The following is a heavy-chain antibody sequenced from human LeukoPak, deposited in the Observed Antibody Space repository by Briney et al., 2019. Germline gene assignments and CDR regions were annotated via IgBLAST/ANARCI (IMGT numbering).Heavy chain of an antibody. D-gene: IGHD3-10*01. V-gene: IGHV1-69*13. CDR1: GGTFNTYA. CDR2: IIPIFGTA. CDR3: AREDYYGSGSYYWFDY. J-gene: IGHJ4*02. Sequence: SVKVSCKASGGTFNTYAISWVRQAPGQGLEWMGGIIPIFGTANYAQKFQGRVTITADESTSTAYMELSSLRSEDTAVYYCAREDYYGSGSYYWFDYWGQGTLVTVSS.